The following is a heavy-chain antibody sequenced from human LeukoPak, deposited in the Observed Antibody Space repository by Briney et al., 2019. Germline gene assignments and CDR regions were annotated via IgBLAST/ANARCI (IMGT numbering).Heavy chain of an antibody. Sequence: ASVKVSCKASGYTFTGYYMHWVRQAPGQGLEWMGWINPNSGGTNYAQKVQGRVTMTRDTSISTAYMELSRLRSDDTAVYYCARARSIAARKSLDYWGQGTLVTVSS. D-gene: IGHD6-6*01. J-gene: IGHJ4*02. V-gene: IGHV1-2*02. CDR2: INPNSGGT. CDR1: GYTFTGYY. CDR3: ARARSIAARKSLDY.